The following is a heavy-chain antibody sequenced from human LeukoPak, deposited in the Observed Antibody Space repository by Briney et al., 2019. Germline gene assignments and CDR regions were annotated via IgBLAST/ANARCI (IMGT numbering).Heavy chain of an antibody. V-gene: IGHV3-30*04. Sequence: GGSLRLSCAASGFTFSSYAMHWVRQAPGKGLEWVAVISYDGSNKYYADSVKGRFTISRDNSKNTLYLQMNSLRAEDTAVYYCAKYRYGSGSYYDWFDPWGQGTLVTVSS. CDR2: ISYDGSNK. CDR1: GFTFSSYA. D-gene: IGHD3-10*01. CDR3: AKYRYGSGSYYDWFDP. J-gene: IGHJ5*02.